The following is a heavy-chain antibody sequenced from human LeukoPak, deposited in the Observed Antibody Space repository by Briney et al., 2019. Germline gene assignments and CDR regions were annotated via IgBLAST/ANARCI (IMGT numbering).Heavy chain of an antibody. D-gene: IGHD3-22*01. CDR3: ARLGTYDRGY. V-gene: IGHV3-9*01. J-gene: IGHJ4*02. Sequence: GGSLRLSCAASGFTFDDYAVHWVRQAPGKGLEWVSGISWNSGSIGYADSVKGRFTISRDNAKNSLYLQMNSLRAEDTALYYCARLGTYDRGYWGQGTLVTVSS. CDR1: GFTFDDYA. CDR2: ISWNSGSI.